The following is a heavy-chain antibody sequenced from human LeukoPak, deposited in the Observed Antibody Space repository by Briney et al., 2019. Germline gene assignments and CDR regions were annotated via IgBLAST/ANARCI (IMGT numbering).Heavy chain of an antibody. CDR1: GGSISSGGYY. Sequence: PSETLSLTCTVSGGSISSGGYYWSWIRQPPGKGLEWIGYIYHSGSTYYNPSLKSRVTISVDRSKNQFSLKLSSVTAADTAVYYCARDSPDYDSSGYYSDYWGQGTLVTVSS. J-gene: IGHJ4*02. V-gene: IGHV4-30-2*01. CDR2: IYHSGST. D-gene: IGHD3-22*01. CDR3: ARDSPDYDSSGYYSDY.